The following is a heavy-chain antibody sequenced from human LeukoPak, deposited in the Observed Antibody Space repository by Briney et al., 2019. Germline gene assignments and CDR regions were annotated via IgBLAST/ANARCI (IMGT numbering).Heavy chain of an antibody. J-gene: IGHJ5*02. CDR1: GFTFSDYS. CDR2: ITDSGNNM. Sequence: GGSLRLSCAASGFTFSDYSMAWLRQAPGKGLEWVSYITDSGNNMYYADPVKGRFTISRDNAKNSLYLQMNSLRAEDSAVYYCARDSSSGYYYWFDPWGQGTLVIVSS. CDR3: ARDSSSGYYYWFDP. V-gene: IGHV3-11*01. D-gene: IGHD3-22*01.